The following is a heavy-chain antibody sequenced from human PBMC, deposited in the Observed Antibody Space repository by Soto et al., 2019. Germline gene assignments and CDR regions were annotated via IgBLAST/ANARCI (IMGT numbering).Heavy chain of an antibody. Sequence: QVQLVQSGAEEKKPRASVKVSCKTSGYTFTSYAIHWVRQAPGQRLEWMGWINTGNSYTKYSQSLQGRVTITRDTSASTAYMELSSLRSEDTAVYYCARGGQGDLLDYWGQGTLVTVSS. CDR1: GYTFTSYA. D-gene: IGHD2-21*02. J-gene: IGHJ4*02. CDR3: ARGGQGDLLDY. V-gene: IGHV1-3*04. CDR2: INTGNSYT.